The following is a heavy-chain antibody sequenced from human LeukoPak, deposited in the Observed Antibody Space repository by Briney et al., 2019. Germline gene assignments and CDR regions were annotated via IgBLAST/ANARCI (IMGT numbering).Heavy chain of an antibody. V-gene: IGHV3-23*01. CDR1: GFTFSSHA. D-gene: IGHD3-3*01. J-gene: IGHJ4*02. CDR2: IGGSSGST. Sequence: PGGSLRLSCAASGFTFSSHAMAWARQAPGKGLEWVSAIGGSSGSTYYADSVKGRFTISRDNSKNTVYLQTNYLRADGTAVYYCARDPGVVAFHYLDFWGQGTLVTVSS. CDR3: ARDPGVVAFHYLDF.